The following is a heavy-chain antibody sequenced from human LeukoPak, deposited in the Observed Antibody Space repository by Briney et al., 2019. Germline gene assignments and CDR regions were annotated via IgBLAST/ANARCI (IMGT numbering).Heavy chain of an antibody. CDR3: ARNYYDSSGNDYAFDY. CDR2: IYSGGST. V-gene: IGHV3-53*01. Sequence: GGSLRLSCAASGFNFNNAWMSWVRQAPGKGLEWVSVIYSGGSTYYADSVKGRFTISRDNSKNTLYLQMNSLRAEDTAVYYCARNYYDSSGNDYAFDYWGQGTLVTVSS. J-gene: IGHJ4*02. D-gene: IGHD3-22*01. CDR1: GFNFNNAW.